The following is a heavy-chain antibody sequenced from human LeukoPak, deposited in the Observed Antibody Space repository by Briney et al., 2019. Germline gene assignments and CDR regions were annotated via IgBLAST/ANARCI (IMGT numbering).Heavy chain of an antibody. D-gene: IGHD2-2*01. CDR2: IYYSGST. Sequence: SETLSLTCTVSGGSISSHYWSWTRQPPGKGLEWIGYIYYSGSTNYNPSLKSRVTISVDTSKNQFSLKLSSVTAADTAVYYCAREDIVVVPAAGQSASYYYYYYMDVWGKGTTVTVSS. CDR3: AREDIVVVPAAGQSASYYYYYYMDV. J-gene: IGHJ6*03. CDR1: GGSISSHY. V-gene: IGHV4-59*11.